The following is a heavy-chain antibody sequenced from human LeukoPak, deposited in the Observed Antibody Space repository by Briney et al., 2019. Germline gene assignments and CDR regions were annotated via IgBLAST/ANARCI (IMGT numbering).Heavy chain of an antibody. CDR2: IYTSGST. V-gene: IGHV4-4*07. D-gene: IGHD3-10*01. J-gene: IGHJ4*02. CDR1: GGSISSYY. CDR3: ARDAYYYGSGSPYYFDY. Sequence: SETLSLTCTVSGGSISSYYWSWIRQPAGKGLEWIGRIYTSGSTNYNPSLKSRVTMSVDTSKNQFSLKLSSVTAADTAVYYCARDAYYYGSGSPYYFDYWGQGTLVTVSS.